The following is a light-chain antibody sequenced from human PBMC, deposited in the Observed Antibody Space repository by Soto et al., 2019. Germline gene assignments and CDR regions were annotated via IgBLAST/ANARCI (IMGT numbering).Light chain of an antibody. V-gene: IGKV1-39*01. Sequence: DIVITQSPSSLSATVGHRATITCRASQSISIYLNWYQLKPGKAPNLLMYGASYLKSGVPTRFSGSGSGTDFTLTISSLQPEDFAIYYCQQTYTTPEITFGQGTRLEIK. J-gene: IGKJ5*01. CDR1: QSISIY. CDR3: QQTYTTPEIT. CDR2: GAS.